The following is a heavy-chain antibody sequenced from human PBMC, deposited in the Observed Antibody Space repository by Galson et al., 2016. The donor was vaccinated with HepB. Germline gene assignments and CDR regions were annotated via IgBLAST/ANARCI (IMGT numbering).Heavy chain of an antibody. J-gene: IGHJ6*02. CDR3: ARFGGSLGMDV. Sequence: SLRLSCAASGFTFRDFGMHWVRPAPGKGLEWVALIWYDGSNKHYADSVKGRFTISRDNSKNTLYLQMNSLTAEDTAVYYCARFGGSLGMDVWGQGTTVTVSS. CDR1: GFTFRDFG. D-gene: IGHD2-15*01. CDR2: IWYDGSNK. V-gene: IGHV3-33*01.